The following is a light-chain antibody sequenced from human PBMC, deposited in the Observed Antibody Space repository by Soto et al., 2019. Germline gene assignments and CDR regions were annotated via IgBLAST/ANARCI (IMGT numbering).Light chain of an antibody. V-gene: IGKV3-15*01. CDR1: QSVSSN. CDR2: GAS. J-gene: IGKJ1*01. CDR3: QQYNDWPWWT. Sequence: EIVMTQSPATLSVSPGERATLSCGASQSVSSNLAWYQQKPGQAPRLLIYGASTRATGIPARFSGSGSGTEFTLTISSLQSEDFAVYYCQQYNDWPWWTFGQGTKVEIK.